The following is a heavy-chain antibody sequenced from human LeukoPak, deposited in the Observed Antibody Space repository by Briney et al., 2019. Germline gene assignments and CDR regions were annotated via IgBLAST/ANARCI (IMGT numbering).Heavy chain of an antibody. D-gene: IGHD6-19*01. CDR3: ARTGYSSGWYLAGTANRPDY. CDR2: INHSGST. V-gene: IGHV4-34*01. J-gene: IGHJ4*02. Sequence: SETLSLTCAVYGGSFSGYYWSWIRQPPGKWLEWIGEINHSGSTNYNPSLKSRVTISVDTSKNQFSLKLSSVTAADTAVYYCARTGYSSGWYLAGTANRPDYWGQGTLVTVSS. CDR1: GGSFSGYY.